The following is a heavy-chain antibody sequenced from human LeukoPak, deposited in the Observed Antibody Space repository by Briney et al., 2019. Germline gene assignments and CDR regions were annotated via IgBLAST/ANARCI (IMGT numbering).Heavy chain of an antibody. CDR2: ISGSGDST. CDR3: AKLSGSYYLPLDY. Sequence: GGSLRLSCAASGFTFSSYAMSWVRQAPGKGLEWVSVISGSGDSTYYADSVKGRFTISRDNSKNTLNLQMNSPRVEDTAVYYCAKLSGSYYLPLDYWGQGTLVTVSS. D-gene: IGHD1-26*01. CDR1: GFTFSSYA. J-gene: IGHJ4*02. V-gene: IGHV3-23*01.